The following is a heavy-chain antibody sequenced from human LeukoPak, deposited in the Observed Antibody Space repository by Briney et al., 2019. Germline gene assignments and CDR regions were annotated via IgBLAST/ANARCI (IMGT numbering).Heavy chain of an antibody. CDR2: VYYSGST. CDR1: GVSVSGYY. CDR3: ARIHRYCSGGACYVLDN. J-gene: IGHJ4*02. Sequence: MTSETLSLTCVVSGVSVSGYYWGWIRQPPGRGLEWIGYVYYSGSTNYNPSFKSRITISVDTSRNQFSLQLSSVTAADTAVYYCARIHRYCSGGACYVLDNWGQGTLVAVSS. V-gene: IGHV4-59*02. D-gene: IGHD2-15*01.